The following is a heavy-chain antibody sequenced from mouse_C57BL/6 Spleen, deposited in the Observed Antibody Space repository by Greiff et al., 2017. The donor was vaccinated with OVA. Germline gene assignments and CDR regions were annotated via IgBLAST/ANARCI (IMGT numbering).Heavy chain of an antibody. CDR3: ARPGSSYDAMDY. V-gene: IGHV1-82*01. D-gene: IGHD1-1*01. CDR2: IYPGDGDT. CDR1: GYAFSSSW. J-gene: IGHJ4*01. Sequence: ESGPELVKPGASVKISCKASGYAFSSSWMNWVKQRPGKGLEWIGRIYPGDGDTNYNGKFKGKATLTADKSSSTAYMQLSSLTSEDSAVYFCARPGSSYDAMDYWGQGTSVTVSS.